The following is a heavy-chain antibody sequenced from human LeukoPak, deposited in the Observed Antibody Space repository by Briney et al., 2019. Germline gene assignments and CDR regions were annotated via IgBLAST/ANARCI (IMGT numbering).Heavy chain of an antibody. V-gene: IGHV3-23*01. Sequence: GGSLRLSCAASGFAFNNAWMSWVRQAPGKGLEWVSLISGSGGSTYYADSVKGRFTISRDNSKNTLYLQMNSLRAEDTAVFYCAKDRDDYVWGSYLGAFDIWGQGTMVTVSS. CDR3: AKDRDDYVWGSYLGAFDI. J-gene: IGHJ3*02. D-gene: IGHD3-16*01. CDR1: GFAFNNAW. CDR2: ISGSGGST.